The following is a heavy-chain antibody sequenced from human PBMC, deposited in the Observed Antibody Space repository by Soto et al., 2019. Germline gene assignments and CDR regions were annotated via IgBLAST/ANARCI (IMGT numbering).Heavy chain of an antibody. D-gene: IGHD3-22*01. V-gene: IGHV1-24*01. CDR2: FDPEDGQT. J-gene: IGHJ4*02. Sequence: ASVKVSCTVSGYTLSELSMHWVRQAPGKGLEWMGRFDPEDGQTIYAQKFQGRVTMTGDTSADTAYMELSSLRSEDTAIYYCTRDHYDSSGYYRFDYWGQGTPVTVSS. CDR1: GYTLSELS. CDR3: TRDHYDSSGYYRFDY.